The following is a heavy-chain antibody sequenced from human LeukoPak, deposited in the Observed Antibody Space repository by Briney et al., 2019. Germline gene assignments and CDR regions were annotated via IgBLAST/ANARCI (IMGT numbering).Heavy chain of an antibody. CDR2: ISYDGSKK. Sequence: TGRSLRLSCAASGFTFSNYAMHWVRQAPGKGLEWVAVISYDGSKKDYADSEKGRFTISRDNSKNTLYLQMNSLRAEDTAVNYCARADSSIAARLSRSSIFNYYYYMDVWGKGTTVTVSS. CDR1: GFTFSNYA. CDR3: ARADSSIAARLSRSSIFNYYYYMDV. D-gene: IGHD6-6*01. V-gene: IGHV3-30*04. J-gene: IGHJ6*03.